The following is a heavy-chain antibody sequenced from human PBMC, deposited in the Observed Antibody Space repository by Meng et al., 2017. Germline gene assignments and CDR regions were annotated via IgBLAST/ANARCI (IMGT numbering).Heavy chain of an antibody. Sequence: GRLLGSGPGLVRPSETLSLTCSVSGGSVSSGSYYWSWIRQPPGKGLEWIGYIYYSGSTNYNPSLKSRVTISVDTSKNQFSLKLSSVTAADTAVYYCARAIAVAGITIDYWGQGTLVTVSS. CDR2: IYYSGST. J-gene: IGHJ4*02. V-gene: IGHV4-61*01. CDR3: ARAIAVAGITIDY. D-gene: IGHD6-19*01. CDR1: GGSVSSGSYY.